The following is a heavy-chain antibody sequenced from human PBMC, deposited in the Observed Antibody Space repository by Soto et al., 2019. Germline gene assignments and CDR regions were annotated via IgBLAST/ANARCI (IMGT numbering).Heavy chain of an antibody. V-gene: IGHV4-59*01. CDR2: IHYSGTT. CDR1: GGSTSSYF. CDR3: ARDTGSYYLDS. D-gene: IGHD1-26*01. J-gene: IGHJ4*01. Sequence: SETLSLTCTIYGGSTSSYFWSWIRQPPGKGLEWIGYIHYSGTTVYSPSLKSRVTMSIDTSENQFTLNLTSVTAADTAVYYCARDTGSYYLDSWGQGSLVTVSS.